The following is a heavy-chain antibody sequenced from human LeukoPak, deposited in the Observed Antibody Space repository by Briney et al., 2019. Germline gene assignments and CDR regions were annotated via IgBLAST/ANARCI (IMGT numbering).Heavy chain of an antibody. J-gene: IGHJ3*02. V-gene: IGHV1-46*01. CDR1: GYTFTSYY. CDR3: ARDNQLLAAFDI. D-gene: IGHD2-2*01. Sequence: ASVTVSCKASGYTFTSYYMHWVRQAPGQGLEWMGLINPSGGSTNYAQTFQGRVTMTRDTSTSTVYMELSSLRSEDTAVYYCARDNQLLAAFDIWGQGTMVTVSS. CDR2: INPSGGST.